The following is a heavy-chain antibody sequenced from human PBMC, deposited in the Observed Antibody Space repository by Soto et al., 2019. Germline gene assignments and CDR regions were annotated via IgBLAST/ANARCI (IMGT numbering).Heavy chain of an antibody. CDR3: ARGFAXIVTVQGDAPDKYYFDS. CDR1: GGSFSCYY. Sequence: SETLSLTCDVYGGSFSCYYWSWIRQSPGKGLEWIGEINHSGNTNQNPSLKSRVTISVDTSKNQFSLKLRSLTAADTAVYYCARGFAXIVTVQGDAPDKYYFDSWGQGTLVTVSS. D-gene: IGHD3-22*01. CDR2: INHSGNT. J-gene: IGHJ4*02. V-gene: IGHV4-34*01.